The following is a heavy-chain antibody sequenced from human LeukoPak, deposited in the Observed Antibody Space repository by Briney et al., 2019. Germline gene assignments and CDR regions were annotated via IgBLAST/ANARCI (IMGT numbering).Heavy chain of an antibody. D-gene: IGHD2-15*01. J-gene: IGHJ5*02. CDR1: GGSLSSGGYS. V-gene: IGHV4-30-2*01. Sequence: SETLSLTCAVAGGSLSSGGYSWDWLRQPPGRGLEWIGYIYHSGSTYYNPSLKSRVTISVDRSKNQFSLKLSSVTAADTAVYYCARDTPIGFDPWGQGTLVTVSS. CDR3: ARDTPIGFDP. CDR2: IYHSGST.